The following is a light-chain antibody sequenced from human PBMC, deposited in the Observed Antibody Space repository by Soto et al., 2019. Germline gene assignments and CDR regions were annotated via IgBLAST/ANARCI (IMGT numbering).Light chain of an antibody. J-gene: IGLJ1*01. CDR2: NSY. CDR3: AAWDASLNGYV. Sequence: QSALTQPPSASGTPGQRVTISCSGSSSNIVSKTVNWYQQLPGTVPKLLIYNSYQRPSGVPDRFSGSKSGTSASLAISGLQSEDEADYYCAAWDASLNGYVFGAGTKVTVL. CDR1: SSNIVSKT. V-gene: IGLV1-44*01.